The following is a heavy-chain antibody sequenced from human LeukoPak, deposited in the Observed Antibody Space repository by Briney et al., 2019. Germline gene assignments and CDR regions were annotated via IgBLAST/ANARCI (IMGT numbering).Heavy chain of an antibody. D-gene: IGHD3-9*01. CDR1: GYTFTSYD. CDR3: ARLGRYFDWLLGRDGPLNWFDP. CDR2: MNPNSGNT. Sequence: ASVKVSCKASGYTFTSYDINWVRQATGQGLEWMGWMNPNSGNTGYAQKFQGRVTMTRNTSISTAYMELSSLRSEDTAVYYCARLGRYFDWLLGRDGPLNWFDPWGQGTLVTVSS. V-gene: IGHV1-8*01. J-gene: IGHJ5*02.